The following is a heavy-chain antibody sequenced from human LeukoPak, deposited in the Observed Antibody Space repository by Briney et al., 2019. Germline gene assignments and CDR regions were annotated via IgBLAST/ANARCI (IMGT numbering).Heavy chain of an antibody. CDR2: INHSGST. Sequence: SETLSLTCAVYGGSFSGYYWSWIRQPPGKGLEWIEEINHSGSTNYNPSLKSRVTISVDTSKNQFSLKLSSVTAADTAVYYCARAYDCSSTSCYYFDYWGQGTLVTVSS. CDR1: GGSFSGYY. V-gene: IGHV4-34*01. J-gene: IGHJ4*02. CDR3: ARAYDCSSTSCYYFDY. D-gene: IGHD2-2*01.